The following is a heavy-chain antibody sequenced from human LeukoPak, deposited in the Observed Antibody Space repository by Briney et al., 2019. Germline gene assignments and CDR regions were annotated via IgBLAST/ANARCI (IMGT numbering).Heavy chain of an antibody. CDR1: GGSIRSYY. J-gene: IGHJ4*02. D-gene: IGHD6-13*01. V-gene: IGHV4-59*01. CDR3: ARGSSWYDY. CDR2: IYYIGST. Sequence: KPSETLSLSCTVSGGSIRSYYWSWIRQPPGKGLECIGYIYYIGSTNYNPSLKSRVTISLDTSKSQFSLKLTSVTPADTAVYYCARGSSWYDYWGQGTLVTVSS.